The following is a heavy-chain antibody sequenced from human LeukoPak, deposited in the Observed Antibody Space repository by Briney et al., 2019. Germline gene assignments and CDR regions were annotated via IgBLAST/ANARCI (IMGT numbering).Heavy chain of an antibody. V-gene: IGHV2-70*11. CDR1: GFSLSTSGMC. J-gene: IGHJ4*02. CDR3: ARIGIVGADFDY. CDR2: IDWDDDK. Sequence: VSGPTLVKPTQTLTLTCTFSGFSLSTSGMCVSWIRQPPGKALEWLARIDWDDDKYYSTPLKTRLTISKDTSKNQVVLTMTNMDPVDTATYYCARIGIVGADFDYWGQGTLVTVSS. D-gene: IGHD1-26*01.